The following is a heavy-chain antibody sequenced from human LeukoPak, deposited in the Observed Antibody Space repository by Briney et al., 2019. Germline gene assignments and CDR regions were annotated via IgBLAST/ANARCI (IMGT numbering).Heavy chain of an antibody. J-gene: IGHJ3*02. CDR1: GFTFSSYS. D-gene: IGHD5-12*01. V-gene: IGHV3-21*01. CDR3: ARDSGYDSDAFDI. Sequence: PGGSLRLSCAASGFTFSSYSMNWVRQAPGKGLEWVSSISSSSSYIYYADSVKGRFTISRDNVKNSLYLQMNSLRAEDTAVYYCARDSGYDSDAFDIWGQGTMVTVSS. CDR2: ISSSSSYI.